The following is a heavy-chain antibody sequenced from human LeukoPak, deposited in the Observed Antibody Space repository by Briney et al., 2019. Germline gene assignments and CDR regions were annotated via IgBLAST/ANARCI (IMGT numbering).Heavy chain of an antibody. CDR1: GGSISSRSYC. J-gene: IGHJ5*02. D-gene: IGHD3-10*01. V-gene: IGHV4-61*09. Sequence: SQTLSLTCTVSGGSISSRSYCWSWIRQPAGKGLEWIGHVHISGNTNYNSSLKSRVTISVDTSKNQFSLKLSSVTAADTAVYYCARATGYYYGSGSYFWFDPWGQGTLVTVSS. CDR2: VHISGNT. CDR3: ARATGYYYGSGSYFWFDP.